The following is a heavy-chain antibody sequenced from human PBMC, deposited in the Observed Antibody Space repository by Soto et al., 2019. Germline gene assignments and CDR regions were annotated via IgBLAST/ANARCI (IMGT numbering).Heavy chain of an antibody. CDR3: AKEHPPPAYYDLLAGYSSHWYFDL. CDR2: ISYDGSNR. CDR1: GFTFSNYG. J-gene: IGHJ2*01. V-gene: IGHV3-30*18. Sequence: QVQLVESGGGVVQPGRSLRLSCAASGFTFSNYGMHWVRQAPGKGLEWVAVISYDGSNRYYGDSVKGRFTVSRDTPRNTLYLHMNSLRAEDTAVYYCAKEHPPPAYYDLLAGYSSHWYFDLWGRGTLVTVSS. D-gene: IGHD3-9*01.